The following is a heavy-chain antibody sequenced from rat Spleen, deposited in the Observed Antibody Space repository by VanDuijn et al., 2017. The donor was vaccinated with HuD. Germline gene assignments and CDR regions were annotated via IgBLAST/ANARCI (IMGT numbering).Heavy chain of an antibody. CDR2: ITYDGSTT. J-gene: IGHJ2*01. CDR3: ARYRDTYGHVGIFDY. D-gene: IGHD2-5*01. V-gene: IGHV5-29*01. Sequence: EVQLVESGGGLVQPGRSLKLSCAASGFTFSNYGMAWVCQAPTKGLEWVATITYDGSTTYYRDSVKGRFTISRDNTKSTLYLQMDSLRSEDTATYYCARYRDTYGHVGIFDYWGQGVRVTVSP. CDR1: GFTFSNYG.